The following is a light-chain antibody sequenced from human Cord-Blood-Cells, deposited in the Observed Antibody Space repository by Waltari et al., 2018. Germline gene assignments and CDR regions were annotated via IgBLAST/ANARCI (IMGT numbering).Light chain of an antibody. Sequence: DIQMTQSPSSLSASVGDRVTITCRASQSISSYLNWYQQKPGKAPKLLIYAASSLQSGVPSRFSGSGSGTDFTLTISSLQPEDFATYYCQQSYRTPTFGQGTK. V-gene: IGKV1-39*01. CDR3: QQSYRTPT. CDR2: AAS. CDR1: QSISSY. J-gene: IGKJ1*01.